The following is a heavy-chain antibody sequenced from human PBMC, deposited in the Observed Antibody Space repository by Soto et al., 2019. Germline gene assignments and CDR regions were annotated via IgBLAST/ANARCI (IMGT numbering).Heavy chain of an antibody. Sequence: QVQLVQSGAEVKKPGASVKVSCKASGYTFTSYDINWVRQATGQGLEWMGWMNPNSGNTGYAQKFQGRVTMARNTSIRTDYMELSSLRSEDTAVYFCARGTPYYYDSGSYYIIDYWGQGTLVTVSS. CDR3: ARGTPYYYDSGSYYIIDY. J-gene: IGHJ4*02. CDR2: MNPNSGNT. V-gene: IGHV1-8*01. D-gene: IGHD3-10*01. CDR1: GYTFTSYD.